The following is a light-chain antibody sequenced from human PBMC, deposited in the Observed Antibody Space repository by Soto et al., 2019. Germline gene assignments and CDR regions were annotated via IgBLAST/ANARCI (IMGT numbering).Light chain of an antibody. CDR1: QTGSNSY. V-gene: IGKV3-15*01. Sequence: EIVLTQSPATLSLSPGERATLSCRASQTGSNSYLAWYQHKSGQAPRLLIYGASTRATGIPARFSGGGSGTEFTLTISSLQSEDFAVYYCQQYNNWPWTFGQGTKVDIK. CDR3: QQYNNWPWT. CDR2: GAS. J-gene: IGKJ1*01.